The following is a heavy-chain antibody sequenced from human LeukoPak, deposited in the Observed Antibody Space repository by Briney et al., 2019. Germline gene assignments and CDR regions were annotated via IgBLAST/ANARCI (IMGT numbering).Heavy chain of an antibody. D-gene: IGHD2-2*03. Sequence: SETLSLTCAVYGGSFSGYYWSWIRQPPGKGLEWIGEINHSGSTNYNPSLKSRVTISVDTSKNQFSLKLSSVTAADTAVYYCARDGYCSTTSCYGGYYYMDVWGKGTTVTVSS. J-gene: IGHJ6*03. CDR3: ARDGYCSTTSCYGGYYYMDV. CDR2: INHSGST. CDR1: GGSFSGYY. V-gene: IGHV4-34*01.